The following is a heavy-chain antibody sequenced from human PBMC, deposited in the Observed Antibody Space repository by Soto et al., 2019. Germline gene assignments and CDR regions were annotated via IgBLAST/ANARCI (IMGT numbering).Heavy chain of an antibody. CDR2: INAGNGNT. CDR3: ARLYDYIWGSYRYPDAFDI. J-gene: IGHJ3*02. V-gene: IGHV1-3*01. D-gene: IGHD3-16*02. Sequence: VASVKVSCKASGYTFTSYAMHWVRQAPGQRLEWMGWINAGNGNTKYSQKFQGRVTITRDTSASTAYMELSSLIFEDTAVYYCARLYDYIWGSYRYPDAFDIWGQGTMVTVSS. CDR1: GYTFTSYA.